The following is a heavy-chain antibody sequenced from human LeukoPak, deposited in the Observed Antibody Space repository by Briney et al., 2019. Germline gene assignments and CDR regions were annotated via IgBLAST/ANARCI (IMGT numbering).Heavy chain of an antibody. D-gene: IGHD3-10*01. CDR2: IYYSGST. CDR1: GGSVSSGSYY. CDR3: ARVPVRGVHFDY. Sequence: PSETLSLTCTVSGGSVSSGSYYWSWIRQPPGKGLEWIGYIYYSGSTNYNPSLKSRVTISVDTSKNQFSLKLSSVTAADTAVYYCARVPVRGVHFDYWGQGTLVTVSS. J-gene: IGHJ4*02. V-gene: IGHV4-61*01.